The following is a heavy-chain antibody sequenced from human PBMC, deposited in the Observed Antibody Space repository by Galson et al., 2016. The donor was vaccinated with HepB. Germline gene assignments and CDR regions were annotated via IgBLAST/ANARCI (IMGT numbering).Heavy chain of an antibody. J-gene: IGHJ3*02. V-gene: IGHV4-61*05. Sequence: SETLSLTCAVSSGSITTTNYSWGWIRQPPGKGLEWIGYIYHSGTTKYNPSLKSRVTMSLDTSKNLVSLKLASVTAADTAVYYCARRERGSNALDMWGHGTMVTGSS. CDR3: ARRERGSNALDM. CDR1: SGSITTTNYS. D-gene: IGHD6-6*01. CDR2: IYHSGTT.